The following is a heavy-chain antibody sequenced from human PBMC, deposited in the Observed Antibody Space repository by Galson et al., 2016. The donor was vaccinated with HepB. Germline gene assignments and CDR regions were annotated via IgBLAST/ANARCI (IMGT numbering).Heavy chain of an antibody. CDR1: GNTFTSDA. Sequence: SVKVSCKASGNTFTSDAIHWVRQAPGQGLEWMGWISAGNGNTHYSQKFQDRVSITRDTSASTAFMELRSLRSEDTAKYYCTRATKPGTTGYWGQGTLVIVSS. D-gene: IGHD1-1*01. CDR3: TRATKPGTTGY. V-gene: IGHV1-3*01. CDR2: ISAGNGNT. J-gene: IGHJ4*02.